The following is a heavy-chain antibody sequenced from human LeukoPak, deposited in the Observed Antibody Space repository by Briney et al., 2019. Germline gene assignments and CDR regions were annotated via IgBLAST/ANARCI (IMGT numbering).Heavy chain of an antibody. CDR3: ARGWYDYVWGSYRPLYYYYMDV. CDR2: ISAYNGNT. J-gene: IGHJ6*03. V-gene: IGHV1-18*01. D-gene: IGHD3-16*02. Sequence: GASVKVSCKASGYTFTSYGISWVRQAPGQGLEWMGWISAYNGNTNYAQKLQGRVTMTTDTSTSTAYMELRSLRSDDTAVYYCARGWYDYVWGSYRPLYYYYMDVWGKGTTVTISS. CDR1: GYTFTSYG.